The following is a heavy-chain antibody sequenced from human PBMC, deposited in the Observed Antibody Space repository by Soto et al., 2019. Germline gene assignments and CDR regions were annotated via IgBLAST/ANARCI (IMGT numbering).Heavy chain of an antibody. Sequence: QVQLVQSGAEVKKPGSSVKVSCKASGGTFSSYAISWVRQAPGQGLEWMGGIIPIFGTANYAQKFQGRVTITADESTSTAYMELSSLRSEDTAVYYCAREYDFWSGYQVRGMDVWGQGTTVTVSS. CDR3: AREYDFWSGYQVRGMDV. CDR1: GGTFSSYA. D-gene: IGHD3-3*01. CDR2: IIPIFGTA. J-gene: IGHJ6*02. V-gene: IGHV1-69*12.